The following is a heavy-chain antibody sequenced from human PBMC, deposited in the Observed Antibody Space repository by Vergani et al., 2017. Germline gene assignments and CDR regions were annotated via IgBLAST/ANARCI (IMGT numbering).Heavy chain of an antibody. CDR3: ARDHYKTGGDLDS. CDR1: GFKIERYR. CDR2: ISFDSLIK. Sequence: EVLLVESGGGLVQPGRSLRLSCAASGFKIERYRIHWFRQRPGKGLEWVSFISFDSLIKGYAASVKGRFTISRDNDKNSVYFQMNSVTFDDTAVYYCARDHYKTGGDLDSWGQGTLVTVSS. D-gene: IGHD4-11*01. J-gene: IGHJ4*02. V-gene: IGHV3-9*01.